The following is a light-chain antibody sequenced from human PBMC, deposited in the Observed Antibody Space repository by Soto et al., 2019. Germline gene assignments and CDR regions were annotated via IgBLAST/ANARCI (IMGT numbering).Light chain of an antibody. CDR3: QQYGRSPRT. V-gene: IGKV3-20*01. CDR2: GAS. CDR1: QSVSSSY. J-gene: IGKJ1*01. Sequence: EIVLTQSPGTLSLSPGERATLSFMAIQSVSSSYLAWYQQRPGQAPRLLIYGASSRATGIPDRFSGSGSGTDFTLTISRLEPEDFAVYYCQQYGRSPRTFGQGTKVDIK.